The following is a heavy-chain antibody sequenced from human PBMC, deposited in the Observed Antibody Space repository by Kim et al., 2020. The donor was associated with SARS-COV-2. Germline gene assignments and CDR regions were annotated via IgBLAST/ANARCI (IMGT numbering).Heavy chain of an antibody. CDR3: ARDHQYSIDY. V-gene: IGHV6-1*01. CDR1: GDSVSSDSAA. D-gene: IGHD5-12*01. Sequence: SQTLSLTCVISGDSVSSDSAAWNCIRQSPSRGLEWLGRTYYRSKWYYDYADSVKSRITINPDTSKNQFSLQLKSVTPKDTAMYYCARDHQYSIDYWGQGTLVTVSS. J-gene: IGHJ4*02. CDR2: TYYRSKWYY.